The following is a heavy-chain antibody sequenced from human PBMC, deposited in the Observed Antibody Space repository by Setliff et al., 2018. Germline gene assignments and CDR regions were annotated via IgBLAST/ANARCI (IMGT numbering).Heavy chain of an antibody. CDR3: ARGLSDYYYESGSFPILGY. J-gene: IGHJ4*02. Sequence: ASVKVSCKASGYTFSRYGISWVRQAPGQGLEWMGWISAYNGNTNYAQKLQGRVTMTTDTSTSTAYMEVSSLRSEDTAVYYCARGLSDYYYESGSFPILGYWGQGTLVTVSS. V-gene: IGHV1-18*01. D-gene: IGHD3-10*01. CDR2: ISAYNGNT. CDR1: GYTFSRYG.